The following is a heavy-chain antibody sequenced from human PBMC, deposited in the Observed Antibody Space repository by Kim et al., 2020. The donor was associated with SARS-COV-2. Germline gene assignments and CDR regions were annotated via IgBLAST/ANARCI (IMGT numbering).Heavy chain of an antibody. CDR3: VKDTSGVCDY. Sequence: GGSLRLSCAASGFTFDNYVMHWVRQAPGKGLEWVSLISGDGGSTYYADSVKGRFTFSRDNSKNSLYLQMNSLRTEDTAFYYCVKDTSGVCDYWGQGTLVTVPS. CDR2: ISGDGGST. J-gene: IGHJ4*02. CDR1: GFTFDNYV. D-gene: IGHD3-10*01. V-gene: IGHV3-43*02.